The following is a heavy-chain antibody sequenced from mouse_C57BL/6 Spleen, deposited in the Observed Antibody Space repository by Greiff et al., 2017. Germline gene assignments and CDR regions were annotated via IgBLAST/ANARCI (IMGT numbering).Heavy chain of an antibody. V-gene: IGHV5-4*01. CDR3: ARDGYDYDPPFAY. CDR2: ISDGGSYT. Sequence: EVNVVESGGGLVKPGGSLKLSCAASGFTFSSYAMSWVRQTPEKRLEWVATISDGGSYTYYPDNVKGRFTISRDNAKNNLYLQMSHLKSEDTAMYYCARDGYDYDPPFAYWGQGTLVTVSA. J-gene: IGHJ3*01. D-gene: IGHD2-4*01. CDR1: GFTFSSYA.